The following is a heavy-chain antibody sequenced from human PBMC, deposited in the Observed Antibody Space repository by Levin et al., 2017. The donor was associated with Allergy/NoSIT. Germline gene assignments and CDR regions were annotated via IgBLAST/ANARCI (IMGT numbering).Heavy chain of an antibody. Sequence: GGSLRLSCAASGFTVSSNYMSWVRQTPGKGLEWVSGIYSDGKTYYADSVKGRVTISRDNSKNTLFLQLDSLRPDDTAVYYCARGYCSGGRFCLINHFDYWGQGSLVTVSS. J-gene: IGHJ4*02. CDR2: IYSDGKT. V-gene: IGHV3-53*01. CDR3: ARGYCSGGRFCLINHFDY. D-gene: IGHD2-15*01. CDR1: GFTVSSNY.